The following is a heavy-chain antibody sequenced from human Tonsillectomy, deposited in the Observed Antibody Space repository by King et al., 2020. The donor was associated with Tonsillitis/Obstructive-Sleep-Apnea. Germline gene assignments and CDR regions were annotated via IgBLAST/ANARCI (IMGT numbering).Heavy chain of an antibody. CDR1: GFTFSSYA. J-gene: IGHJ3*02. Sequence: VQLVESGGGLVQPGGSLRLSCAASGFTFSSYAMSWVRQAPGKGLEWVSGISGGGGSTHYAAAVKGRFTISRDNSKNTLYLQMNSLRAEDTAVYYCTKVDYDSILVAFDIWGQGTMVTVSS. D-gene: IGHD3-22*01. V-gene: IGHV3-23*04. CDR3: TKVDYDSILVAFDI. CDR2: ISGGGGST.